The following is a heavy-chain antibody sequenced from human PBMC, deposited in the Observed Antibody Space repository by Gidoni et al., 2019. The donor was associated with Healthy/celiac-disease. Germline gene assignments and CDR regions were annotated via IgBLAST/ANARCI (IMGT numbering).Heavy chain of an antibody. CDR3: AKDGGSITIFGVVPHY. CDR1: GFPFSSYA. Sequence: EVQLLESGGGLVQPGGSLRLSCAASGFPFSSYAMSWVRQAPGKGLEWVSAISGSGGSTYYADSVKGRFTISRDNSKNTLYLQMNSLRAEDTAVYYCAKDGGSITIFGVVPHYWGQGTLVTVSS. V-gene: IGHV3-23*01. J-gene: IGHJ4*02. CDR2: ISGSGGST. D-gene: IGHD3-3*01.